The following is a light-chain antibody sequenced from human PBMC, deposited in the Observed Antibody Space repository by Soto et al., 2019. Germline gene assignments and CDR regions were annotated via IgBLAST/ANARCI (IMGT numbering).Light chain of an antibody. CDR3: QQYNKLPRT. Sequence: IVMTPSPAMLPETPGESAPLSCMASQSVSSDLAWYHQKPGQAPRLLIYGASTRATGIPARFSGSGSGTEFTLTINSLQSEDFAVYYCQQYNKLPRTFGQGTKLDIK. CDR1: QSVSSD. J-gene: IGKJ1*01. V-gene: IGKV3-15*01. CDR2: GAS.